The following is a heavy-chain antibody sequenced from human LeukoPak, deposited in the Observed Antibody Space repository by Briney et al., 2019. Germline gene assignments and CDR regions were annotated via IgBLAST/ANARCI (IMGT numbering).Heavy chain of an antibody. CDR1: GYSFTSYW. J-gene: IGHJ4*02. D-gene: IGHD3-3*01. CDR3: ARHPPITTFGVVITDYFDY. V-gene: IGHV5-10-1*01. Sequence: GESLKISCKGSGYSFTSYWISWVRPMPGKGLEWMGRIDPSDSYTNYSPSFQGHVTISADKSISTAYLQWSSLKASDTAMYYCARHPPITTFGVVITDYFDYWGQGTLVTVSS. CDR2: IDPSDSYT.